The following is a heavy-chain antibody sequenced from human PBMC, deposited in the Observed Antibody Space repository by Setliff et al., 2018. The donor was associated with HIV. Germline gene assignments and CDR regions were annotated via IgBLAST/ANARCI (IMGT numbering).Heavy chain of an antibody. V-gene: IGHV3-64*02. J-gene: IGHJ3*02. CDR3: VRDTPGSDNAFDI. D-gene: IGHD2-21*01. CDR2: ITGNGGSI. Sequence: ETLRLSCAASGFAFSYNTMHWVRQAPGKGLEYVSGITGNGGSIFYADAVRGRFTISRDNSGDMLFLQMASLRPEDMAVYYCVRDTPGSDNAFDIWGQGTMVTVSS. CDR1: GFAFSYNT.